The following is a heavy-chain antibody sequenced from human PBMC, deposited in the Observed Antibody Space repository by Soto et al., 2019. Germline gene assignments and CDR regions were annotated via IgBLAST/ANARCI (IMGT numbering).Heavy chain of an antibody. D-gene: IGHD3-16*01. Sequence: QVQLVQSGADVKKTGSSVKVSCKASGGTFSTFGISWVRQAPGQGLEWMGGIIPFFGTANYAQKFQDRMTITAHEYTTTVYMDLRSLRSDDTAMYYCARSAPMDAGDKYYFDFWGQGALVTVSS. CDR3: ARSAPMDAGDKYYFDF. V-gene: IGHV1-69*01. CDR1: GGTFSTFG. CDR2: IIPFFGTA. J-gene: IGHJ4*02.